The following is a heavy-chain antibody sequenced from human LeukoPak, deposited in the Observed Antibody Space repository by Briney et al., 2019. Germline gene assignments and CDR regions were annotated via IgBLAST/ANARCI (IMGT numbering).Heavy chain of an antibody. V-gene: IGHV4-4*02. J-gene: IGHJ4*02. Sequence: GSLRLSCVASGITFSRHGMNWVRQAPGKGLEWIGEIYHSGSTNSNPSLKSRVTISVQTSKNQFSLKLSSVTAADTAVYYCARGTSYNNPSDYWGQGTLVTVSS. CDR2: IYHSGST. CDR1: GITFSRHG. CDR3: ARGTSYNNPSDY. D-gene: IGHD4-11*01.